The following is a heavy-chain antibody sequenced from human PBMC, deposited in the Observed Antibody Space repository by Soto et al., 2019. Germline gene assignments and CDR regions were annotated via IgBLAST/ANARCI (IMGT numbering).Heavy chain of an antibody. CDR1: GFTFDSHE. D-gene: IGHD2-2*01. Sequence: VHLLESGGGLVQPGGSLRLSCAASGFTFDSHEMSWVRRAPGKGLEWVSTISARGGSTYYADNVKGRFTVSRDNSKNTVYLQMSSLRAEDTALYYCAKYCVTSSCNTRYFDSWGQGTLVTVSS. CDR2: ISARGGST. J-gene: IGHJ4*02. CDR3: AKYCVTSSCNTRYFDS. V-gene: IGHV3-23*01.